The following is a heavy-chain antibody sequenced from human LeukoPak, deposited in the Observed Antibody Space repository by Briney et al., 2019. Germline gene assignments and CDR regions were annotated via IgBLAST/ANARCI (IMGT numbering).Heavy chain of an antibody. CDR2: IYYTGST. V-gene: IGHV4-61*01. D-gene: IGHD3-3*01. Sequence: PSETLSLTCTVSGGSISSSSYYWGWIRQPPGKGLEWIGYIYYTGSTNYNPSLKSRVTISVDTSKNQFSLKLRSVTAADTALYYCAREVFGVARAFDSWGQGALVTVSS. J-gene: IGHJ4*02. CDR3: AREVFGVARAFDS. CDR1: GGSISSSSYY.